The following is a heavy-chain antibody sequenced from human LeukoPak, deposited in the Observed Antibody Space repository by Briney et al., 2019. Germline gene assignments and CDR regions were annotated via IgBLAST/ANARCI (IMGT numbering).Heavy chain of an antibody. CDR2: ISSTSNYI. V-gene: IGHV3-21*01. CDR1: GFTFSSYS. CDR3: ASSSGYYPGY. D-gene: IGHD3-22*01. Sequence: GGTLRLSCAASGFTFSSYSMNWVRQVPGKGLEWVSSISSTSNYIYYADSVKGRFTISRDNAKNSLYLQMNSLRAEDTAVYYCASSSGYYPGYWGQGTLLTVSS. J-gene: IGHJ4*02.